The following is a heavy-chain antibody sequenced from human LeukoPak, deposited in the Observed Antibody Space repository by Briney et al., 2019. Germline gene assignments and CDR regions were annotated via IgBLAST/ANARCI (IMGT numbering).Heavy chain of an antibody. CDR1: GFTFSSYG. CDR2: IWYDGSNK. D-gene: IGHD6-13*01. J-gene: IGHJ3*02. CDR3: AREGIAAAVDAFDI. Sequence: GRSLRLSCAASGFTFSSYGMHWVRQAPGKGLEWVAVIWYDGSNKYYADSVKGRFTISRDNSKNTLYLQMNSLRAEDTAVYYCAREGIAAAVDAFDIWGQGTMVTVSS. V-gene: IGHV3-33*01.